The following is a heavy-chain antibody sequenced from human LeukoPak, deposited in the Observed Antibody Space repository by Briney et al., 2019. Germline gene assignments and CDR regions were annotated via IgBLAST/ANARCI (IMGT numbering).Heavy chain of an antibody. J-gene: IGHJ6*03. CDR2: IWYDGSNK. CDR3: AKAPYRPDYMDV. CDR1: GFTFSSYG. Sequence: PGGSLRLSCAASGFTFSSYGMHWVRQAPGKGLEWVAVIWYDGSNKYYTDSVKGRFTISRDNSKNTLYLQMNSLRAEDTAVYYCAKAPYRPDYMDVWGKGTTVTVSS. V-gene: IGHV3-33*06.